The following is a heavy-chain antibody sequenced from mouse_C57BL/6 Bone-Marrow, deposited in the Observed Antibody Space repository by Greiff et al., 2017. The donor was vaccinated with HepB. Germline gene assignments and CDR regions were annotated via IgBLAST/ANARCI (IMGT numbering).Heavy chain of an antibody. Sequence: VKLMESGAELARPGASVKLSCKASGYTFTSYGISWVKQRTGQGLEWIGEIYPRSGNTYYNEKFKGKATLTADKSSSTAYMELRSLTSEDSAVYFCARGDYYGSSYAMDYWGQGTSVTVSS. CDR2: IYPRSGNT. V-gene: IGHV1-81*01. J-gene: IGHJ4*01. CDR3: ARGDYYGSSYAMDY. CDR1: GYTFTSYG. D-gene: IGHD1-1*01.